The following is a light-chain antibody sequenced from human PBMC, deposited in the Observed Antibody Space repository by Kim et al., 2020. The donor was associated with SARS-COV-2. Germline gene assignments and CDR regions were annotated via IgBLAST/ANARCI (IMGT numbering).Light chain of an antibody. CDR3: QHYDNWPPYT. Sequence: VSPGETATLPCRASQSVGNYVAWYQQKLGQAPRLLIYGASTRATDIPPRFSGAGSETEFTLTITSLQSEDFAVYFCQHYDNWPPYTFGQGTKLEI. V-gene: IGKV3-15*01. J-gene: IGKJ2*01. CDR1: QSVGNY. CDR2: GAS.